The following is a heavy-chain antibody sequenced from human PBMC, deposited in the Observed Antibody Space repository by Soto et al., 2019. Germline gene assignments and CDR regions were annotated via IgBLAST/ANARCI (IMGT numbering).Heavy chain of an antibody. V-gene: IGHV3-30*18. CDR3: AKDQGRWIAAAGNGYYGMDV. CDR1: GFTFSSYG. Sequence: GGSLRLSCAASGFTFSSYGMHWVRQAPGKGLEWVAVISYDGSNKYYADSVKGRFTISRDNSKNTLYLQMNSLRAEDTAVYYCAKDQGRWIAAAGNGYYGMDVWGQGTTVTVSS. D-gene: IGHD6-13*01. CDR2: ISYDGSNK. J-gene: IGHJ6*02.